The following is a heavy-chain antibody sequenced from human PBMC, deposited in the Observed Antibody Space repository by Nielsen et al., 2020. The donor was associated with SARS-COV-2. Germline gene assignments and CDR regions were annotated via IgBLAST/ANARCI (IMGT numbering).Heavy chain of an antibody. D-gene: IGHD6-19*01. J-gene: IGHJ6*02. V-gene: IGHV3-9*01. Sequence: SCAASGFTFDDYVMHWVRQAPGKGLEWVSGISWNSGSIGYADSVKGRFTISRDNAKNSLYLQMNSLRAEDTAVYYCARDSSGWYALTTYYYYGMDVWGQGTTVTVSS. CDR1: GFTFDDYV. CDR3: ARDSSGWYALTTYYYYGMDV. CDR2: ISWNSGSI.